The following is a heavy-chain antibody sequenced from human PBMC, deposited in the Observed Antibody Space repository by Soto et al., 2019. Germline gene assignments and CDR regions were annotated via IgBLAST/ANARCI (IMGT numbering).Heavy chain of an antibody. CDR3: ARDNPRSSGWDV. Sequence: PGGSLRLSCAASGFTLSSYSMNWVRQAPGKGLEWVSYIDSVKGRFTISRDNAKNSLYLQMNSLRDEDTAVYYCARDNPRSSGWDVWGQGTTVTVSS. CDR1: GFTLSSYS. CDR2: I. J-gene: IGHJ6*02. V-gene: IGHV3-48*02.